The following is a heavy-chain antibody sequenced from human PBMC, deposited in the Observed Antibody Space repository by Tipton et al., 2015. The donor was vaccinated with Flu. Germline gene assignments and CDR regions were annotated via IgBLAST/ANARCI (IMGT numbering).Heavy chain of an antibody. CDR1: GYTFTGYY. Sequence: QSGPEVKKPEASVKVSCKASGYTFTGYYMHWVRQAPGQGLEWMGWINPNSGGTNYAQKFQGRVTMTRDTSISTAYMELSRLRSDDTAVYYCARRAPLRIAVAGISPSIDAFDIWGQGTMVTVSS. CDR2: INPNSGGT. D-gene: IGHD6-19*01. CDR3: ARRAPLRIAVAGISPSIDAFDI. J-gene: IGHJ3*02. V-gene: IGHV1-2*02.